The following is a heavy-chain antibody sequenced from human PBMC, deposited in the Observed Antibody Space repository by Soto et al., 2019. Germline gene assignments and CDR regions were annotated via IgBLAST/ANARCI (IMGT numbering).Heavy chain of an antibody. Sequence: GGSLRLSCAASGFTFLNYALTWVRQAPGKGLEWVSAISGSTGTYYGDSVKGRFTISRDHSKNTLYLQMNSLRAEDTAVYYCARTLIDYYASGSYFSPYIWLDSWGQGTLVTVSS. J-gene: IGHJ5*01. V-gene: IGHV3-23*01. CDR2: ISGSTGT. D-gene: IGHD3-10*01. CDR1: GFTFLNYA. CDR3: ARTLIDYYASGSYFSPYIWLDS.